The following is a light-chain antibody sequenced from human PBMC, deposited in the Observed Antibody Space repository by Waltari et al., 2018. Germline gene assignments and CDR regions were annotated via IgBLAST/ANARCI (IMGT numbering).Light chain of an antibody. V-gene: IGLV2-8*01. CDR2: EVN. CDR1: RSYVGVFSY. CDR3: ASYAGTSNYV. J-gene: IGLJ1*01. Sequence: QSALTQPPSASGSPGQSVTITCTGTRSYVGVFSYVSWYRQLPGKAPQVLIYEVNQRPSGVPNRFSGSRSGNTAFLTVSGLQAEDEGEYYCASYAGTSNYVFGTGTNVTVL.